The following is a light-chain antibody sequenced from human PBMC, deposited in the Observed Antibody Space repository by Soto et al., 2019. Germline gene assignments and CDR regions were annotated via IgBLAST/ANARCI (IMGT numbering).Light chain of an antibody. J-gene: IGLJ1*01. CDR3: QSYDSSLGGHV. Sequence: QSVLTQPPSVSAAPGQKVTISCSGSSSNIGHNYVCWYQHLPGTAPKLLIFDNDKRPSGIPDRFSGSKSGTSASLAITGLQAEDEGDYYCQSYDSSLGGHVFGTGTKVTVL. CDR1: SSNIGHNY. V-gene: IGLV1-51*01. CDR2: DND.